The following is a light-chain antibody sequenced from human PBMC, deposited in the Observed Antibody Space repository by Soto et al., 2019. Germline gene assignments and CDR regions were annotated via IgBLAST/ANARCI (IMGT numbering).Light chain of an antibody. CDR1: SSNIGSNT. J-gene: IGLJ3*02. CDR2: GXX. V-gene: IGLV1-44*01. Sequence: QSVLTQPPSASGTPGQRVTISCSGSSSNIGSNTVSWYQQLPRTAPKLRIYGXXXXXXXXXXXXSGSKSGTSASLAISGLXXXXXXXXYCAAWDDTLNGWVFGGGTKLTVL. CDR3: AAWDDTLNGWV.